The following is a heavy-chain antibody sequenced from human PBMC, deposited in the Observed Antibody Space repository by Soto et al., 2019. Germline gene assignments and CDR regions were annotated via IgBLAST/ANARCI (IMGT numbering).Heavy chain of an antibody. CDR2: IYYSGRT. D-gene: IGHD1-26*01. CDR1: GASISSGGYY. Sequence: QVQLQESGPGLVKPSQTLSLTCTVSGASISSGGYYWSWIRQHPGKGLEWIGYIYYSGRTYYNPSLKSRVTISRDTSKNQFSLRLSSVTAADTAVYYCARDRPDTATTTRYCDYWGQGTLVTVSS. J-gene: IGHJ4*02. CDR3: ARDRPDTATTTRYCDY. V-gene: IGHV4-31*03.